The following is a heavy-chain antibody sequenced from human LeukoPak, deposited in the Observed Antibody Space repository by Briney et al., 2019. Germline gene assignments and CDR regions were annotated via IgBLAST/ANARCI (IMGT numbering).Heavy chain of an antibody. D-gene: IGHD3-10*01. CDR1: GYSISSGYY. J-gene: IGHJ6*03. CDR2: IYHSGST. V-gene: IGHV4-38-2*02. CDR3: ARVASYYGSGSYYVNYYYYYYMDV. Sequence: SETLSLTCTVSGYSISSGYYWGWIRQPPGKGLEWIGGIYHSGSTYYNPSLKSRVTISVDTSKNQFSLKLSSVTAADTAVYYCARVASYYGSGSYYVNYYYYYYMDVWGKGTTVTVSS.